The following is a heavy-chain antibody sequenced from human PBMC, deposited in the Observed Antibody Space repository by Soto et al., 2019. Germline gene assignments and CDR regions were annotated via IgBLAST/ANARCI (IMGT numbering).Heavy chain of an antibody. J-gene: IGHJ4*02. V-gene: IGHV4-59*01. CDR2: IDYSGST. CDR3: AVMNSGYDYDFDY. CDR1: GGSISSYY. D-gene: IGHD5-12*01. Sequence: QVQLQESGPGLVKPSETLSLTCTVSGGSISSYYWSWIRKPPGKGLEWIGYIDYSGSTNYNPSLKSRVTISVDACKNQFGLKLSSGTAADTAVYYGAVMNSGYDYDFDYWGRGTLVTVSS.